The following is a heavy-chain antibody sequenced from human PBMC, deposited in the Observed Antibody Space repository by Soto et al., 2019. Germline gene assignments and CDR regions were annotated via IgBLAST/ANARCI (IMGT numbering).Heavy chain of an antibody. D-gene: IGHD4-17*01. V-gene: IGHV4-59*08. CDR1: GGSISSYY. CDR3: ARDYGDYFDY. J-gene: IGHJ4*02. Sequence: PSETLSLTCTVSGGSISSYYWSWIRQPPGKGLEWIGYIFYSGNTNYNPSLKSRVTISVDTSKNKFYLKLSSVTAADTAVYYCARDYGDYFDYWGQGTLVTVSS. CDR2: IFYSGNT.